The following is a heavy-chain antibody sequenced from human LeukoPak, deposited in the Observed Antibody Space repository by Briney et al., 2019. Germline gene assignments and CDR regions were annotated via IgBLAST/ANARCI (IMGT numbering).Heavy chain of an antibody. Sequence: GGSLRLSCAASGFTFSSYGMHWVRQAPGKGLEWVAFIRYDGSNKYYADSVKGRFTISRDNSKNTLYLQMNSLRAEDTAVYYCAKDPTVTGYYFDYWGQGTMVTVSS. CDR3: AKDPTVTGYYFDY. J-gene: IGHJ4*02. D-gene: IGHD4-17*01. V-gene: IGHV3-30*02. CDR1: GFTFSSYG. CDR2: IRYDGSNK.